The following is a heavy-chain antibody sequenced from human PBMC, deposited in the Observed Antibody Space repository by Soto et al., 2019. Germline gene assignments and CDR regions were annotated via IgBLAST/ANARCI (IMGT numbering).Heavy chain of an antibody. CDR1: GFTFSSYG. CDR2: IWYDGSNK. CDR3: ARDREPMTTVSEIVC. D-gene: IGHD4-17*01. J-gene: IGHJ4*02. V-gene: IGHV3-33*01. Sequence: LRLSCAASGFTFSSYGMHWVRQAPGKGLEWVAVIWYDGSNKYYGDSVKGRFTISRDNSKNTLYLQMNSLRGEDMAVYYCARDREPMTTVSEIVCWGQGSLVTVSS.